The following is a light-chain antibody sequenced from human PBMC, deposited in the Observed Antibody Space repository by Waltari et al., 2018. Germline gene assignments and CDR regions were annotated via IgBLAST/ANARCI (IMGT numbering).Light chain of an antibody. CDR3: QQHGSSPRT. V-gene: IGKV3-20*01. J-gene: IGKJ2*01. CDR2: AAS. CDR1: QSVSSTY. Sequence: EILWTQSPGTLSVSPGESATLSGRASQSVSSTYLAWYRQKPGQAPRLLIYAASSRAPGIPDRFSGSGSGTDFTLTISRLEPEDFAVYYCQQHGSSPRTFGQGTKVEIK.